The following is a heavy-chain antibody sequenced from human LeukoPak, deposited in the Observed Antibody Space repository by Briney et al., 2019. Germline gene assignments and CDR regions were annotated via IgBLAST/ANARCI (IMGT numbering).Heavy chain of an antibody. CDR3: ARVGDHFHWNLDL. J-gene: IGHJ2*01. CDR1: GFTFSDYT. D-gene: IGHD5-24*01. CDR2: ITSTSKNI. Sequence: GGSLRLSCAASGFTFSDYTMNWVRQAPGKGLEWVSSITSTSKNIYYAGAVQGRFTISRDNAKNSLYLQMNSLRAEDTAVYYCARVGDHFHWNLDLWGRGTLVTVSS. V-gene: IGHV3-21*01.